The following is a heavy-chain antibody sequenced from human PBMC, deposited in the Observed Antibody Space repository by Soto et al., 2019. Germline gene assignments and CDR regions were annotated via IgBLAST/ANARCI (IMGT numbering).Heavy chain of an antibody. D-gene: IGHD5-12*01. CDR2: ISSSGKTI. Sequence: PGGSLRLSCAASGFTFTNYEMNWVRQAPGKGLEWISYISSSGKTISYADPVKGRFTISRDNVKNSLYLQMNSLRAEDTAVYYCARDPEKYSGSDLGIDYWGQGTLVTVSS. CDR1: GFTFTNYE. CDR3: ARDPEKYSGSDLGIDY. J-gene: IGHJ4*02. V-gene: IGHV3-48*03.